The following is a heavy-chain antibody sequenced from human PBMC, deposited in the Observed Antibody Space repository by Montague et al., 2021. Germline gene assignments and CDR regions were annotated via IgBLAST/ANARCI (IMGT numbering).Heavy chain of an antibody. CDR3: VRIRQQLVRPFDF. CDR2: INHSGST. Sequence: SETLSLTCGVSGGSFNGHYWTWIRQPPGEGLEWIGEINHSGSTNYNPSLKSRVAISVDTSKNQFSLKLSSVTAADTAVYYCVRIRQQLVRPFDFWGQGTQVTVSS. D-gene: IGHD6-13*01. J-gene: IGHJ4*02. CDR1: GGSFNGHY. V-gene: IGHV4-34*01.